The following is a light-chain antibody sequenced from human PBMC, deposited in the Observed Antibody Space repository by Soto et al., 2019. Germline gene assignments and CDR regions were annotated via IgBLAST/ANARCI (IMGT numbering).Light chain of an antibody. CDR3: QQYNSYWT. V-gene: IGKV1-5*01. CDR1: QSISAW. CDR2: DAS. J-gene: IGKJ1*01. Sequence: DIQMTQSPSTLSASVGDRVTITCRASQSISAWLGWYQQKAGRAPKLLIYDASSLESGVPSRFSGSGSGTEFTLTISSLQPDDFATYYCQQYNSYWTFGQGTKVDIK.